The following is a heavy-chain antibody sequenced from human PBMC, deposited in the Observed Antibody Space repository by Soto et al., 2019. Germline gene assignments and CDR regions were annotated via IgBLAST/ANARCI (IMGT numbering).Heavy chain of an antibody. J-gene: IGHJ2*01. CDR1: GGTFSSYA. D-gene: IGHD3-16*02. CDR3: AREAFMITFGGVIVNWYFDL. Sequence: QVQLVQSGAELKKPGSSVKVSCKASGGTFSSYAISWVRQAPGQGLEWMGGIIPIFGTANYAQKFQGRVTITADESTSTAYMELSSLRSEDTAVYYCAREAFMITFGGVIVNWYFDLWGRGTLVTVAS. V-gene: IGHV1-69*01. CDR2: IIPIFGTA.